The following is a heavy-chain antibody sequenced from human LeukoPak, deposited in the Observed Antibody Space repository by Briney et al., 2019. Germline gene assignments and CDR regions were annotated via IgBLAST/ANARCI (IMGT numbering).Heavy chain of an antibody. V-gene: IGHV4-59*08. CDR2: IYYSGST. CDR3: ATCCGYSYANDY. Sequence: PSETLSPTCTVSGGSISSYYWSWIRQPPGKGLEWIGYIYYSGSTNYNPSLKSRVTISVDTSKNQFSLKLSSVTAADTAVYYCATCCGYSYANDYWGQGTLVTVSS. D-gene: IGHD5-18*01. J-gene: IGHJ4*02. CDR1: GGSISSYY.